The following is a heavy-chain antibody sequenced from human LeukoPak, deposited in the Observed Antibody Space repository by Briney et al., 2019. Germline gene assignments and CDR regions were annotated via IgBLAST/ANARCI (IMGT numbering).Heavy chain of an antibody. Sequence: SETLSLTCTVSSDSISSGSFYWGWIRQSPGKGLEWIGSIHYSGRTFYNPSPKSRVTISVDTSKSQFSLRLTSVTAADTSVYYCARQDDQDHGDPNRFDPWGHGTLVTVSS. V-gene: IGHV4-39*01. D-gene: IGHD4-17*01. CDR1: SDSISSGSFY. CDR3: ARQDDQDHGDPNRFDP. J-gene: IGHJ5*02. CDR2: IHYSGRT.